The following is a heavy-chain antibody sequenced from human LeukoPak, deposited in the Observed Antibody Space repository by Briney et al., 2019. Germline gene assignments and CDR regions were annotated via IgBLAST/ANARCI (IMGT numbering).Heavy chain of an antibody. CDR1: GGSISSGGYS. V-gene: IGHV4-30-2*01. CDR3: ARGRAGTAQYYYGMDV. J-gene: IGHJ6*02. Sequence: SETLSLTCAVSGGSISSGGYSWSWIRQPPGKGLEWIGYIYHSGSTYYNPSLKSRVTISVDRSKNQFSLKLSSVTAADTAVYYCARGRAGTAQYYYGMDVRGQGTTVTVSS. D-gene: IGHD1-1*01. CDR2: IYHSGST.